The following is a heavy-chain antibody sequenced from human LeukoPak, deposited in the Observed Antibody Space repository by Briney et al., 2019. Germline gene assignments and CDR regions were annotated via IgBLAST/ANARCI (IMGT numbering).Heavy chain of an antibody. CDR1: GGSISSSSYY. V-gene: IGHV4-39*01. CDR2: IYYSGSS. J-gene: IGHJ4*02. CDR3: ARLDGSGSYRFDY. Sequence: PSETLSLTCTVSGGSISSSSYYWGWIRQPPGKRLEWIGSIYYSGSSYYNPSLKSRVTISVDTSKNQFSLKLSSVTAADTAVYYCARLDGSGSYRFDYWGQGTLVTVSS. D-gene: IGHD3-10*01.